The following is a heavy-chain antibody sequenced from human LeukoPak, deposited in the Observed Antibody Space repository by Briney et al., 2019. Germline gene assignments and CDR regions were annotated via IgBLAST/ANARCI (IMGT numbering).Heavy chain of an antibody. CDR2: INPNSGGT. D-gene: IGHD3-22*01. CDR3: ARGYYYDSSGYHAGHWFDP. V-gene: IGHV1-2*02. J-gene: IGHJ5*02. CDR1: GYTFTGYY. Sequence: ASVKVSCKASGYTFTGYYMHWVRQAPGQGLEWMGWINPNSGGTNYAQKFQGRVTMTRDTPISTAYMELSRLRSDDTAVYYCARGYYYDSSGYHAGHWFDPWGQGTLVTVSS.